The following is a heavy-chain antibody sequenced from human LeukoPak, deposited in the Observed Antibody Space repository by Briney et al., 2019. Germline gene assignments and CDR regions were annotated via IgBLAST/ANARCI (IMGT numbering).Heavy chain of an antibody. J-gene: IGHJ6*02. V-gene: IGHV3-11*04. Sequence: PGGSLRLSCAASGFTFSDYYMSRIRQAPGKGLEWVSYISSSGSTIYYADSVKGRFTISRDNAKNSLYLQMNSLRAEDTAVYYCARDTFYSSGVYGLDVWGQGTTVTVSS. CDR3: ARDTFYSSGVYGLDV. CDR1: GFTFSDYY. D-gene: IGHD3-22*01. CDR2: ISSSGSTI.